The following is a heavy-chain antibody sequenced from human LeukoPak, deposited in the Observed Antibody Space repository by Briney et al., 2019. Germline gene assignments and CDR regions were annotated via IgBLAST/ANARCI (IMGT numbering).Heavy chain of an antibody. D-gene: IGHD3-10*01. CDR3: ARGRYYGSGTKRTAFDI. CDR1: GGSFSGYY. J-gene: IGHJ3*02. Sequence: PSGTLSLTCAVYGGSFSGYYWSWIRQPPGKGLEWIGEINHSGSTNYNPSLKSRVTISADTSKNQFSLKLNSVTAADTAVYYCARGRYYGSGTKRTAFDIWGQGTMVTVSS. V-gene: IGHV4-34*01. CDR2: INHSGST.